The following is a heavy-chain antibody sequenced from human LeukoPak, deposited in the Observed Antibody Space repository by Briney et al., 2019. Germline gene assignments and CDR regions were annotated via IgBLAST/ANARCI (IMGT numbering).Heavy chain of an antibody. J-gene: IGHJ4*02. CDR1: GDSISSYY. D-gene: IGHD6-19*01. CDR3: ARHEKSSGWYYDY. Sequence: SETLSLTCTVSGDSISSYYWSWIRQPPGKGLEWIGYIYSSGSTNYNPSLKSRVTISEDTSKNQFSLKLSSVTAADTAVYYCARHEKSSGWYYDYWGQGTLVTVSS. V-gene: IGHV4-59*08. CDR2: IYSSGST.